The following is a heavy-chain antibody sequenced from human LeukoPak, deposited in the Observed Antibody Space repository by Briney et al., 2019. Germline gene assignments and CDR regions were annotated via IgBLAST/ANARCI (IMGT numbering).Heavy chain of an antibody. V-gene: IGHV4-59*01. CDR1: GGSISSYY. J-gene: IGHJ4*02. CDR3: AKYGYSSGWYSDY. Sequence: PSETLSLTCTVSGGSISSYYWSWVRQPPGKGLEWIGYIYNSGSTNYNPSLKSRVAISVDTSKNQFSLKLNSVTAADTAVCYCAKYGYSSGWYSDYWGQGTLVTVSS. D-gene: IGHD6-19*01. CDR2: IYNSGST.